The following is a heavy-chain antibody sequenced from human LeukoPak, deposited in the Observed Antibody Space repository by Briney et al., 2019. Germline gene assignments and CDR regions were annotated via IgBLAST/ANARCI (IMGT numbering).Heavy chain of an antibody. CDR1: EFTFSSYA. V-gene: IGHV3-23*01. Sequence: GGSLRLSCAASEFTFSSYAMSWVRQAPGKGLEWVSAISGSGGSTYYADSVKGRFTISRDNSKNTLYLQMNSLRAEDTAVYYCAKAPYSGSYYYFDYWGQGTLVTVSS. CDR2: ISGSGGST. CDR3: AKAPYSGSYYYFDY. D-gene: IGHD1-26*01. J-gene: IGHJ4*02.